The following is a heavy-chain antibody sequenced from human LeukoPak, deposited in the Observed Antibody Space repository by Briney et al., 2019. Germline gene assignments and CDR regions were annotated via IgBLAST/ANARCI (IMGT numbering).Heavy chain of an antibody. J-gene: IGHJ4*02. CDR1: GGSISSSSYY. CDR2: IYYSGST. D-gene: IGHD1-20*01. Sequence: PSETLSLTCTVSGGSISSSSYYWGWIRQPPGKGLEWIGSIYYSGSTYYNPSLKSRVTISVGTSKNQFSLKLSSVTAADTAVYYCARHITRLRPFDYWGQGTLVTVSS. CDR3: ARHITRLRPFDY. V-gene: IGHV4-39*01.